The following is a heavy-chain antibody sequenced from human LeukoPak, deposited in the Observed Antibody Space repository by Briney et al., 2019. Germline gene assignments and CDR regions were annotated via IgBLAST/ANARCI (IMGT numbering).Heavy chain of an antibody. CDR2: ISYDGSNK. D-gene: IGHD4/OR15-4a*01. Sequence: GGSLRLSCAASGFTFSTHAMHWFRQAPGKGLEWVAVISYDGSNKFYADSVKGRFTLSRDDSENTLDLQMNSLRADDTAVYYCARPNGGRLLFDFWGQGTLVTVSS. CDR1: GFTFSTHA. J-gene: IGHJ4*02. V-gene: IGHV3-30*04. CDR3: ARPNGGRLLFDF.